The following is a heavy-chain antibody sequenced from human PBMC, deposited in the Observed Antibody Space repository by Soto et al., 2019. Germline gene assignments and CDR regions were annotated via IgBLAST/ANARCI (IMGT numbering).Heavy chain of an antibody. J-gene: IGHJ6*03. CDR3: ARGAEATRFELGYMDV. D-gene: IGHD3-10*01. CDR2: IKQDGSGK. CDR1: GFTFSSYW. Sequence: GGSLRLSCAASGFTFSSYWMSWVRQAPGKGLEWVANIKQDGSGKYYVDSVKGRFTISRDNAKNSLYLQMNSLRAEDTAVYYCARGAEATRFELGYMDVWGKGTTVTVSS. V-gene: IGHV3-7*01.